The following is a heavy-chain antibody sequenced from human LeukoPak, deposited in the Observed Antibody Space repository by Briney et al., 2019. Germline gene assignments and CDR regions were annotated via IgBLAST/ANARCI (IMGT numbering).Heavy chain of an antibody. CDR2: IKQDGSEK. V-gene: IGHV3-7*01. J-gene: IGHJ4*02. D-gene: IGHD3-10*01. Sequence: ETLSLTCTVSGGSISTYYWSWIRQAPGKGLEWVANIKQDGSEKYYVDSVKGRFTISRDNAKNSLYLQMNSLRAEDTAVYYCAREPGTMVRGVIIVDYFDYWGQGTLVTVSS. CDR1: GGSISTYY. CDR3: AREPGTMVRGVIIVDYFDY.